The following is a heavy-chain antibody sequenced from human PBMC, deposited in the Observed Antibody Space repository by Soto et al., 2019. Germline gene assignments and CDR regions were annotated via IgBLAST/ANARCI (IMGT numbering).Heavy chain of an antibody. V-gene: IGHV4-34*01. J-gene: IGHJ6*02. CDR3: ARGTMVREEQALGPTKDYYGMDV. Sequence: PSETLSLTCAVYGGSFSGYYWSWIRQPPGKGLEWIGEINHSGSTNYNPSLKSRVTISVDTSKNQFSLKLSSVTAADTAVYYCARGTMVREEQALGPTKDYYGMDVWGQGTTVTVSS. CDR2: INHSGST. D-gene: IGHD3-10*01. CDR1: GGSFSGYY.